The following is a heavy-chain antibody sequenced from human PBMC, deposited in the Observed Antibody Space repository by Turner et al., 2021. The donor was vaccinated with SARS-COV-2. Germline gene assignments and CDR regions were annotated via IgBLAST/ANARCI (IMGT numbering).Heavy chain of an antibody. CDR3: AKGEGIVVVVAALY. D-gene: IGHD2-15*01. V-gene: IGHV3-23*01. J-gene: IGHJ4*02. Sequence: EVQLLESGGGLVQPGGSLRLSWAASGFTFSNYAMSWVRQAPGKGLEWVSAISGSGGSTYYADSVKGRFTISRDNSKNTLYLQMNSLRAEDTAVYYCAKGEGIVVVVAALYWGQGTLVTVSS. CDR2: ISGSGGST. CDR1: GFTFSNYA.